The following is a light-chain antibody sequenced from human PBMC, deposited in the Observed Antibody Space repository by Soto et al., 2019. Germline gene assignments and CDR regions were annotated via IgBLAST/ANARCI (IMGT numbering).Light chain of an antibody. V-gene: IGKV1-39*01. CDR2: AAS. CDR3: QQSYSTSYT. J-gene: IGKJ2*01. Sequence: DIQMTQSPSSLSASVGDRATITCRASQSISSYLSWYQQKAGKAPRLLIYAASSLQSGVPSRFSGRGSGTDFTLAISSPQPEDFATDYYQQSYSTSYTFGQGNKVEIK. CDR1: QSISSY.